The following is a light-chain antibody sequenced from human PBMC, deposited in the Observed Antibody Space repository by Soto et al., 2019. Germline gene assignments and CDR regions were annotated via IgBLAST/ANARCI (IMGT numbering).Light chain of an antibody. CDR3: QQSYSFPAT. J-gene: IGKJ1*01. V-gene: IGKV1-39*01. CDR2: AAS. Sequence: DIQMTQSPPSLSASVGDRVTITCRSSQTITTHISWYQQKPGKAPKLLIYAASTLQTGVPSRFSGSGSGTDFTLTISSLQPEDFATYYCQQSYSFPATFGQGTKVDIK. CDR1: QTITTH.